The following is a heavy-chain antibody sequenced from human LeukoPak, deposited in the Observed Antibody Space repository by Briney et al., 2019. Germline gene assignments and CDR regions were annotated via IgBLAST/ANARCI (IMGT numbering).Heavy chain of an antibody. CDR2: ISYDGSNK. V-gene: IGHV3-30-3*01. D-gene: IGHD2-2*01. J-gene: IGHJ4*02. CDR3: ARDIIEVVVPAATPPTFDY. CDR1: EFTFSSYA. Sequence: GGSLRLSCAASEFTFSSYAMHWVRQAPGKGLEWVAVISYDGSNKYYADSVKGRFTISRDNSKNTLYLQMNSPRAEDTAVYYCARDIIEVVVPAATPPTFDYWGQGTLVTVSS.